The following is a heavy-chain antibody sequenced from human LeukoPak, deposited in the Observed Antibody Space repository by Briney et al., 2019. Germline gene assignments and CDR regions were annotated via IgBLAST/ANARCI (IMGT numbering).Heavy chain of an antibody. D-gene: IGHD3-22*01. J-gene: IGHJ4*02. CDR1: GFNFSPYW. V-gene: IGHV3-74*01. CDR3: ARDQGVAGWLSA. Sequence: GGSLRLSCAASGFNFSPYWMHWVRQAPGKGLVWVARMNSDGGITNYADSVKGRFTISRDNAKNTVFLQMNSLRVEDTAVYYCARDQGVAGWLSAWGQGTLVTVSS. CDR2: MNSDGGIT.